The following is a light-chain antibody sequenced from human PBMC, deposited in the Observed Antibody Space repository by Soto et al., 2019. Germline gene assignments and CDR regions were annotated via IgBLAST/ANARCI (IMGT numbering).Light chain of an antibody. CDR2: GVS. CDR3: QQYSSSPVT. V-gene: IGKV3-20*01. J-gene: IGKJ4*01. CDR1: QSVSNTY. Sequence: EIVLAQSPGTLSLSPGEGATLSCRASQSVSNTYLAWYQQKPGQAPRLLIYGVSSRATGIPDRFSGSGSGTDFTLTISRLEPEDFAVYYCQQYSSSPVTFGGGTKVDIK.